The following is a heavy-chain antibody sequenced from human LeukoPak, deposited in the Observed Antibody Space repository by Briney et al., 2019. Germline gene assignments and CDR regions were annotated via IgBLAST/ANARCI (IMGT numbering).Heavy chain of an antibody. D-gene: IGHD3-3*01. J-gene: IGHJ6*03. CDR2: IYYSGST. V-gene: IGHV4-59*01. CDR3: ARAPPVGEDYYYYYYMDV. CDR1: GGSISSYY. Sequence: PSETLSLTCTVSGGSISSYYWSWIRHPPGKGLEWIGYIYYSGSTNYNPSLKSRVTISVDTSKNQFSLQLSSVTAADTAVYYCARAPPVGEDYYYYYYMDVWGKGTTVTVSS.